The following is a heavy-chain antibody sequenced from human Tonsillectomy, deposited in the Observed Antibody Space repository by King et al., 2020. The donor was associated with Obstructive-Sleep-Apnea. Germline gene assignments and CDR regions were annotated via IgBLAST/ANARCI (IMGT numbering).Heavy chain of an antibody. D-gene: IGHD3-22*01. Sequence: VQLVQSGGGVVQPGRSLRLSCAASGFTFSNYTMHWVRQAPGKGLEWVPFISYAGNNKNYADSLKYRLTIPRDNSKNPLFLQMNSLRAEDTAVYYCARVPFYYDSSGYDYWGQGTLVTVSS. CDR1: GFTFSNYT. J-gene: IGHJ4*02. CDR3: ARVPFYYDSSGYDY. CDR2: ISYAGNNK. V-gene: IGHV3-30-3*01.